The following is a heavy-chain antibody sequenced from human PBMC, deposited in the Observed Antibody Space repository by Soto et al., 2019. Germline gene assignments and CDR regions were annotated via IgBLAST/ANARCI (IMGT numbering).Heavy chain of an antibody. CDR1: GYTFTSYY. V-gene: IGHV1-8*01. Sequence: ASVKVSCKASGYTFTSYYINWVRQATGQGLEWMGWMNPNSGNTGYAQKFQGRVTMTRNTSISTAYMELSSLRSEDTAVYYCARFLSRYCTNGECYDGVDAYNIWGQGTMVTVSS. CDR2: MNPNSGNT. J-gene: IGHJ3*02. D-gene: IGHD2-8*01. CDR3: ARFLSRYCTNGECYDGVDAYNI.